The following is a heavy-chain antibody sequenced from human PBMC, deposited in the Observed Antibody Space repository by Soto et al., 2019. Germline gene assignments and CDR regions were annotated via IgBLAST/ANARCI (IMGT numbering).Heavy chain of an antibody. D-gene: IGHD6-19*01. J-gene: IGHJ6*02. CDR3: ARSGGPVAGTGRYYYYGMDV. CDR2: ISAYNGNT. V-gene: IGHV1-18*04. Sequence: ASLKGPCKASGYTFTSYCISWVRQATVQGLAWMGWISAYNGNTNYAQKLQGRVTMTTDTSTSTAYMELRSLRSDDTAVYYCARSGGPVAGTGRYYYYGMDVWGQGTTVTVSS. CDR1: GYTFTSYC.